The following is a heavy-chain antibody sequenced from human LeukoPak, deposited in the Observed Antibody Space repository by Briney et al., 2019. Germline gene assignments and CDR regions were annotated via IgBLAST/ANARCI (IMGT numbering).Heavy chain of an antibody. J-gene: IGHJ6*03. V-gene: IGHV3-23*01. Sequence: PGGSLRLSCAASGFTFSSYAMSWVRQAPGKGLEWVSAISGSGGSTYYADSVKGRFTISRDNSKNTLYLQMNSLRAEDTAVYYCAKLRGNSYYYYYMDVWGKGTTVTVSS. CDR1: GFTFSSYA. CDR3: AKLRGNSYYYYYMDV. CDR2: ISGSGGST.